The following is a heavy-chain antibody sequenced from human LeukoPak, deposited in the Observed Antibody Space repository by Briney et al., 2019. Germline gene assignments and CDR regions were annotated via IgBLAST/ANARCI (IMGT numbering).Heavy chain of an antibody. D-gene: IGHD3-9*01. Sequence: PGGSLRLSCAASGFTISDYHMSWIRQAPGKGLEWVSYSSSSSSYTYADSVKGRFTISRDNAENSLYLQMNSLRVEDTAVYYCARALTTPGYYFDCGGRETLVTVSS. V-gene: IGHV3-11*05. J-gene: IGHJ4*02. CDR1: GFTISDYH. CDR2: SSSSSSY. CDR3: ARALTTPGYYFDC.